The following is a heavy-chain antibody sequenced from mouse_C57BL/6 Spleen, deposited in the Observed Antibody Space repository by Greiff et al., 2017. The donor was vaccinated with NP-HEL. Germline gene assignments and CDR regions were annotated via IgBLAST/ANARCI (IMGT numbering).Heavy chain of an antibody. V-gene: IGHV1-82*01. CDR1: GYAFSSSW. J-gene: IGHJ1*03. CDR3: AGSADYGCWYWYLDV. D-gene: IGHD1-1*01. CDR2: IYPGDGDT. Sequence: VQLQQPGAELVKPGASVKISCKASGYAFSSSWMNWVKQRPGTGLEWIGRIYPGDGDTNYNGKFKGKATLTADKSSSTAYMQLRSLTSEDSAVYFNAGSADYGCWYWYLDVWGRGTTGTVSS.